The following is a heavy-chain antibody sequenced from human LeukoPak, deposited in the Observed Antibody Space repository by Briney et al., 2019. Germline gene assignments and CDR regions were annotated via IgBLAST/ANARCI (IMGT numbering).Heavy chain of an antibody. Sequence: GRSLRLSCAASGFTFSTHAMHWVRQAPGKGLEWVAIISDDGTKKYYADSVKGRFTISRDNSKNTLFLQLNSLRTEDTAAYYCARAFCSGGSCYSGYYFYGMDVWGQGTTVTVSS. CDR3: ARAFCSGGSCYSGYYFYGMDV. V-gene: IGHV3-30-3*01. D-gene: IGHD2-15*01. CDR2: ISDDGTKK. J-gene: IGHJ6*02. CDR1: GFTFSTHA.